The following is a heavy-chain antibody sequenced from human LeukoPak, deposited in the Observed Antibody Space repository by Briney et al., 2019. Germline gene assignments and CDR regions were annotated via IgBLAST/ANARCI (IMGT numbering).Heavy chain of an antibody. CDR2: IYYSGST. V-gene: IGHV4-59*01. CDR3: ARWSRSSSFAGPFDH. D-gene: IGHD6-6*01. Sequence: PSETLSLTCTVSGGSISSYYWSWIRQPAGKGLEWIGYIYYSGSTNYNPSLKSRVTISIDTSKNQFSLKLSSVTAADTAVYYCARWSRSSSFAGPFDHWGQGTLVTVSS. J-gene: IGHJ4*02. CDR1: GGSISSYY.